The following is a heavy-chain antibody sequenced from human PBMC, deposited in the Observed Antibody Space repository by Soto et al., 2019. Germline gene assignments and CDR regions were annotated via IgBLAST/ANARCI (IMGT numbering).Heavy chain of an antibody. Sequence: QVQLVQSGAEVKKPGSSVKVSCKASGGTFSSYAISWVRQAPGQGLEWMGGIIPIFGTANYAQKFQGRVTITADESTSTAHMELSSLRSEDTAVYYCAADYGGSSGYYYGMDVWGQGTTVTVSS. J-gene: IGHJ6*02. D-gene: IGHD2-15*01. CDR2: IIPIFGTA. CDR3: AADYGGSSGYYYGMDV. CDR1: GGTFSSYA. V-gene: IGHV1-69*01.